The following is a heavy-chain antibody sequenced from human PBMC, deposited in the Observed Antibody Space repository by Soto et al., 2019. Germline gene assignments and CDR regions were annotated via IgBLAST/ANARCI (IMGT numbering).Heavy chain of an antibody. D-gene: IGHD3-10*01. Sequence: QVQLVQSGAVVKKPGASVKVSCKASGYTLTSYNINWVRQAPGQGLEWMGWMDPNSGDTGNTQKVQGRVTMTRDISRGTAYMELSNLRSEDTAVYYCARQGSQYGSGNYVHWGQGTLVTVSS. CDR1: GYTLTSYN. CDR3: ARQGSQYGSGNYVH. CDR2: MDPNSGDT. V-gene: IGHV1-8*01. J-gene: IGHJ4*02.